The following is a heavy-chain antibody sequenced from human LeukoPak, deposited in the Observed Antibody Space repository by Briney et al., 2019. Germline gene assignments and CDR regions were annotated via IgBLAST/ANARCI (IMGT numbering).Heavy chain of an antibody. J-gene: IGHJ4*02. Sequence: GGSLRLSCAASGFTFSSYAMSWVRQAPGKGLEWVSAISGSGGSTYYADSVKGRFTISRDNSKKTLYLQMNSLRAEDTAVYYCARDSQQLGRHFDYWGQGTLVTVSS. V-gene: IGHV3-23*01. CDR1: GFTFSSYA. CDR3: ARDSQQLGRHFDY. CDR2: ISGSGGST. D-gene: IGHD6-13*01.